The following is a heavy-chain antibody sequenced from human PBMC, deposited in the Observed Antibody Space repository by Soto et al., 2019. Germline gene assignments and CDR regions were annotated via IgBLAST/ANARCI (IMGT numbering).Heavy chain of an antibody. CDR2: ISAYNGNT. CDR3: ARDAPPADY. CDR1: GYTFTSYS. Sequence: QVQLVQSGAEVKKPGASVKVSCKASGYTFTSYSISWVRQAPGQGLELMGWISAYNGNTNYAQMLQGRVTMTTDTSTNTAYKELRSLRSDDTAVYYSARDAPPADYWGQGTLVTVSS. J-gene: IGHJ4*02. V-gene: IGHV1-18*04.